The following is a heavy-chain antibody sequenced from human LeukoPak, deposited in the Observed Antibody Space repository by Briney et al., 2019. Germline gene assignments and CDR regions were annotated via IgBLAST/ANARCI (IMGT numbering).Heavy chain of an antibody. CDR1: GGSISSYY. J-gene: IGHJ3*01. Sequence: PSETLSLTCTVSGGSISSYYWSWLRQPAGKGLKWIGRIYTSGSTNYNPSLKSRVTMSVDTSKNQFSLKLSSVTAADTAVYYCARAKPKTLSLEWLSGGAFDVWGQGTMVTVSS. D-gene: IGHD3-3*01. V-gene: IGHV4-4*07. CDR3: ARAKPKTLSLEWLSGGAFDV. CDR2: IYTSGST.